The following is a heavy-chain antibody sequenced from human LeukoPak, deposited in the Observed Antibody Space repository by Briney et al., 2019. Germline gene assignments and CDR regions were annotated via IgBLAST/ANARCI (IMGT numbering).Heavy chain of an antibody. CDR3: ARDGEQLWLLGYYYYYMDV. CDR1: GYTFTGYY. D-gene: IGHD5-18*01. J-gene: IGHJ6*03. Sequence: ASVKVSCKASGYTFTGYYMHWVRQAPGQGLEWMGWISSYNGNTNYAQKLQGRVTMTTDTSTSTAYMELRSLRSDDTAVYYCARDGEQLWLLGYYYYYMDVWGKGTTVTVSS. V-gene: IGHV1-18*04. CDR2: ISSYNGNT.